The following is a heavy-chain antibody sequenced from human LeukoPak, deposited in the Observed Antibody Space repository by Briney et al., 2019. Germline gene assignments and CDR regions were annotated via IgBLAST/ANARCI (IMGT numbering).Heavy chain of an antibody. V-gene: IGHV4-34*01. CDR2: INHSGST. D-gene: IGHD6-19*01. CDR1: GGPFCGYY. Sequence: SETLSLTCAVYGGPFCGYYWRWLRQPPGKGLEWIGEINHSGSTNYHTSLKSRVTISIYTSKNQDSLKLSCVTAADTAVYYCARVAVGDWGQGTLVTASS. CDR3: ARVAVGD. J-gene: IGHJ4*02.